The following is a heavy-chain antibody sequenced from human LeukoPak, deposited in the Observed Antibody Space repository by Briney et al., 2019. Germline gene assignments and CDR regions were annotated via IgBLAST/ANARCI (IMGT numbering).Heavy chain of an antibody. CDR3: AKELGYSSGWKDAFDI. V-gene: IGHV3-23*01. J-gene: IGHJ3*02. CDR2: ISGSGGST. Sequence: GGSLRLSCAASGFTFSSYAMSWVRQAPGKGLEWASAISGSGGSTYYADSAKGRFTISRDNSKNTLYLQMNSLRAEDTAVFYCAKELGYSSGWKDAFDIWGQGTMVTVSS. CDR1: GFTFSSYA. D-gene: IGHD6-19*01.